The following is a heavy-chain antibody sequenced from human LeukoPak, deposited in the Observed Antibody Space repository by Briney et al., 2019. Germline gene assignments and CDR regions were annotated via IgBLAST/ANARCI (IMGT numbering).Heavy chain of an antibody. D-gene: IGHD3-22*01. CDR1: GFTFSDYY. CDR3: AREKSYYET. CDR2: ITSSSSYT. V-gene: IGHV3-11*05. J-gene: IGHJ5*02. Sequence: GGSLRLSCAVSGFTFSDYYMSWIRQAPGKGLEWVSYITSSSSYTNYADSVKGRFTISRDNAKNSLYLQMNSLRAEDTAVYYCAREKSYYETWGQGTLVTVSS.